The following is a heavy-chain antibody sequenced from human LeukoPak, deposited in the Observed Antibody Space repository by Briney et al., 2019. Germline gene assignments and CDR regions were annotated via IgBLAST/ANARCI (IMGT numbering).Heavy chain of an antibody. D-gene: IGHD6-19*01. CDR1: GGSISSGDYY. Sequence: KSSETLSLTCTVSGGSISSGDYYWSWIRQPPGKGLEWIGYIYYSGSTYYNPSLKSRVTISVDTSKNQFSLKLSSVTAADTAVYYCARWVRDPSSGWSLDYWGQGTLVTVSS. J-gene: IGHJ4*02. CDR3: ARWVRDPSSGWSLDY. V-gene: IGHV4-30-4*02. CDR2: IYYSGST.